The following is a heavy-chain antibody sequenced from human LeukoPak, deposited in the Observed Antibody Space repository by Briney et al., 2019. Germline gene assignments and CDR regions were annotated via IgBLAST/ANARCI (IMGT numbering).Heavy chain of an antibody. CDR3: AKDHYDSSGYYEKYIDH. CDR2: VRYDGSNK. Sequence: PGGPLRLSCAASGFTFSSSGMHCVRQAPGKGLEWVAFVRYDGSNKYYADSVKGRFTISRDNSKNTLYLQMNSLRAEDAAVYYCAKDHYDSSGYYEKYIDHGGQGTLVTVSS. CDR1: GFTFSSSG. D-gene: IGHD3-22*01. V-gene: IGHV3-30*02. J-gene: IGHJ4*02.